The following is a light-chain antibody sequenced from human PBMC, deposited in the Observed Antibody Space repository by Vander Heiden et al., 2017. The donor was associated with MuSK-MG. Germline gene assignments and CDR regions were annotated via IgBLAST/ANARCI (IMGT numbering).Light chain of an antibody. Sequence: EIVMTQSPATLSVTPGERATLSCRASQSVSNNLAWYQQKPGQAPRLLIYGASTRATGVPARFSGSGSGTDFTLTISSRQSEDFAVYYCQQYKNWPPITFGQGTRLEIK. V-gene: IGKV3-15*01. J-gene: IGKJ5*01. CDR3: QQYKNWPPIT. CDR1: QSVSNN. CDR2: GAS.